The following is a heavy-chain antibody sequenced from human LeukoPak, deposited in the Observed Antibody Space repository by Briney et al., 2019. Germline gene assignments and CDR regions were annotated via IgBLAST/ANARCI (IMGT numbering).Heavy chain of an antibody. J-gene: IGHJ4*02. Sequence: GGSLRLSCAASRFTFSNYAMSWVRQAPGKGLEWVSAISGSGGITYYADSVKGRFTISRDNSKNTLYLRMNSLRAEDTAVYYCAKEGYSSSWNADFDYWGQGTLVNVSS. D-gene: IGHD6-13*01. CDR2: ISGSGGIT. CDR3: AKEGYSSSWNADFDY. CDR1: RFTFSNYA. V-gene: IGHV3-23*01.